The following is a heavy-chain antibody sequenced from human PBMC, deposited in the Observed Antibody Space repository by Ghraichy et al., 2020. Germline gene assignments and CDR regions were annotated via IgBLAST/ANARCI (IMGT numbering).Heavy chain of an antibody. J-gene: IGHJ4*02. CDR2: IYPGDSET. V-gene: IGHV5-51*01. Sequence: GESLNISCKGSGYSFTSYWIGWVRQMPGKGLEWMGIIYPGDSETRYSPSFQGQVTLSADKSISTAYLQWSSLKASDTAIYYCARFSGSFLAHFDFWGQGTLVTVSS. CDR1: GYSFTSYW. CDR3: ARFSGSFLAHFDF. D-gene: IGHD1-26*01.